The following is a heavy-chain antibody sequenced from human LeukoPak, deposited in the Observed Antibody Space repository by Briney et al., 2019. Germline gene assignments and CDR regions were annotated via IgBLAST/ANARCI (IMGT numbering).Heavy chain of an antibody. V-gene: IGHV3-11*01. CDR3: AREYYDILTGYYTPDY. CDR1: GFTFSDYY. Sequence: GGSLRLSCAASGFTFSDYYMSWIRQAPGKGLEWVSYISSSGSTIYYADSVKGRFTISRDNAKNSQYLQMNSLRAEDTAVYYCAREYYDILTGYYTPDYWGQGTLVTVSS. J-gene: IGHJ4*02. CDR2: ISSSGSTI. D-gene: IGHD3-9*01.